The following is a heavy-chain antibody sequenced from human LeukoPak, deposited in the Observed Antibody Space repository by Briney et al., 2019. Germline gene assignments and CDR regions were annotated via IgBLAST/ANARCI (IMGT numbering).Heavy chain of an antibody. D-gene: IGHD7-27*01. CDR3: ARHPDELGINDX. V-gene: IGHV4-38-2*01. Sequence: SSETLSLTCAVSGYSISSGYYWGWIRQPPGKGLEWIGSIYHSGSTYYNPSLKSRVAISVDTSKNQFSLKLSSVTAADTAVYYCARHPDELGINDXWGQXXXVT. CDR1: GYSISSGYY. J-gene: IGHJ4*02. CDR2: IYHSGST.